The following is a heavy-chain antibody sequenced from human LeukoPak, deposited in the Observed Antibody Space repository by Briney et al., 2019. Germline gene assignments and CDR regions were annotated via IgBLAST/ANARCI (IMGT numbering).Heavy chain of an antibody. CDR1: GGTFSSYA. V-gene: IGHV1-2*02. CDR3: ARDDYKTLYYYYYMDV. Sequence: ASVKVSCKASGGTFSSYAISWVRQAPGQGLEWMGWINPNSGGTTYAQKFQGRVTMTRDTSITTAYMELSRLRSDDTAVYYCARDDYKTLYYYYYMDVWGKGTTVIVSS. D-gene: IGHD3-16*01. J-gene: IGHJ6*03. CDR2: INPNSGGT.